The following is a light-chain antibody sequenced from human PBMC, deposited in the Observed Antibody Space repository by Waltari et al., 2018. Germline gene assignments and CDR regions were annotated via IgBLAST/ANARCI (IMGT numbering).Light chain of an antibody. CDR2: GSS. J-gene: IGKJ1*01. CDR1: QSVSSN. Sequence: EIVMTQSPATLSVSPGERATLPCRASQSVSSNLAWYQQKPGQAPRLLLYGSSTRATGIPARFSGSGCWTEFTLTISSLQSEDFAVYYCQQYNNWPQTFGQGTKVEIK. CDR3: QQYNNWPQT. V-gene: IGKV3-15*01.